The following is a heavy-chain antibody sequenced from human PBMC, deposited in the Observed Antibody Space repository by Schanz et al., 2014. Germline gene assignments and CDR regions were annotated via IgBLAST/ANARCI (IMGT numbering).Heavy chain of an antibody. D-gene: IGHD3-10*01. J-gene: IGHJ4*02. V-gene: IGHV3-21*01. CDR1: GFTFSNYT. CDR2: ITSTSRYI. CDR3: ARGVRVRGIIIDY. Sequence: EVQLVESGGGLVQPGRSLRLSCAASGFTFSNYTMYWVRQAPGKGLEWVSSITSTSRYIYYADSLKGRFTISRDNAKNSVYLQMTSLRAEDTAEYYCARGVRVRGIIIDYWGPGTLVTVSS.